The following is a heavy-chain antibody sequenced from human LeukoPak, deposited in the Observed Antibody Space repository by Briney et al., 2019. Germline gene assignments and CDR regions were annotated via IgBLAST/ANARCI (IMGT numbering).Heavy chain of an antibody. CDR2: INPNSGGT. J-gene: IGHJ5*02. CDR3: ARQGGYCSGGSCPQFFGSSFDP. CDR1: GYSFTDYY. D-gene: IGHD2-15*01. Sequence: GASVKVSCKASGYSFTDYYMQWVRQAPGQGLEWMGWINPNSGGTNYAQKFQGRVTMTRDTSISTAYMELSRLRSDDTAVYYCARQGGYCSGGSCPQFFGSSFDPWGQGTLVTVSS. V-gene: IGHV1-2*02.